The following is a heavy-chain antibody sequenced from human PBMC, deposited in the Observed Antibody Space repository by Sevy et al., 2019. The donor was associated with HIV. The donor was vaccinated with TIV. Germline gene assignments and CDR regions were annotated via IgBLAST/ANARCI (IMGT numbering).Heavy chain of an antibody. V-gene: IGHV3-23*01. D-gene: IGHD1-7*01. CDR2: ISGSGGST. Sequence: GGSLRLSCAASGFTFSSYAMSWVRQAPGKGLEWVSAISGSGGSTYYADSVKGRFTISRDNSKNTLYLQMNSLRAEDTAVYYCAKDFGTITGTTMLVYYYYYGMDVWGPGTTVTVSS. CDR1: GFTFSSYA. CDR3: AKDFGTITGTTMLVYYYYYGMDV. J-gene: IGHJ6*02.